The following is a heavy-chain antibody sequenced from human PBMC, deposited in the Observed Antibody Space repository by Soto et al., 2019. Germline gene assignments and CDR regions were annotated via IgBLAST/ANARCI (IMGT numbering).Heavy chain of an antibody. CDR2: VSHDGRTV. CDR1: GFTFSNYG. D-gene: IGHD4-4*01. J-gene: IGHJ4*02. CDR3: VKEATVEVAHHFDY. Sequence: QVHLLESGGGVVQPGRSLRLSCAASGFTFSNYGMQWFRQAPGKGLEWVAVVSHDGRTVFYADSVKGRFIISRDNSGNTVFLQMNSLRPEDTAVYYCVKEATVEVAHHFDYWGQGTVVTVSS. V-gene: IGHV3-30*18.